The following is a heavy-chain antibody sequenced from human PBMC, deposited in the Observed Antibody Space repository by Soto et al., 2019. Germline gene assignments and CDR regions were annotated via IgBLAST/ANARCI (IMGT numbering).Heavy chain of an antibody. Sequence: GGSLRLSCAASGFSFGTFVMTWFRQAPGGGREWVASITDSGYTASYAETVEGRFTVSRDNSKNKLHLQMNDLRAEDTATYYCAKNGQWLATPPEAWGQGTLVTVSS. CDR2: ITDSGYTA. J-gene: IGHJ4*02. CDR3: AKNGQWLATPPEA. D-gene: IGHD6-19*01. CDR1: GFSFGTFV. V-gene: IGHV3-23*01.